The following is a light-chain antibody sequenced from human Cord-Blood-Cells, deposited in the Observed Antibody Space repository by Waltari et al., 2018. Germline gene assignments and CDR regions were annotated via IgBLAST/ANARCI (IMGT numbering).Light chain of an antibody. CDR2: EVS. J-gene: IGLJ2*01. CDR1: SSDVGGYNY. CDR3: SSYAGSNVV. Sequence: QSALTQPPSASGSPGQSVTISCTGTSSDVGGYNYVSWYQQHPGKAPKLMIYEVSKRPSGVPVRFSGSKSGNTASLTVSGLQAEDEADYYCSSYAGSNVVFGGGTKLTVL. V-gene: IGLV2-8*01.